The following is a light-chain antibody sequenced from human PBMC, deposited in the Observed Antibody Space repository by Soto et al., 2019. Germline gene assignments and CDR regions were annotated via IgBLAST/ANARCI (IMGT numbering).Light chain of an antibody. CDR1: QSVSIW. J-gene: IGKJ1*01. Sequence: DIQMTQSPSTLSASEGDRVTISCRASQSVSIWLAWYQQNPGRAPKLLIYKSSILESGVPSRFSGSGSGTEFTLTISSLQPDDLATYYCQQFNTSPWTFGQGTKVDIK. CDR2: KSS. V-gene: IGKV1-5*03. CDR3: QQFNTSPWT.